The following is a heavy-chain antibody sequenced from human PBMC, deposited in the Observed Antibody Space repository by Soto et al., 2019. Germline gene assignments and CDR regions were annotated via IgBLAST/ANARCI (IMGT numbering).Heavy chain of an antibody. CDR3: TNDDYAYIFNV. V-gene: IGHV5-10-1*01. J-gene: IGHJ3*01. Sequence: VSKPVSSRVLCDQSTHYWISCVRKMPGKGLEWMGRIYPSDSYINYSPSFQGHVTISTDRSINTVYLHWDSLKASDTAVYYCTNDDYAYIFNVLGQGTMVT. D-gene: IGHD4-17*01. CDR2: IYPSDSYI. CDR1: CDQSTHYW.